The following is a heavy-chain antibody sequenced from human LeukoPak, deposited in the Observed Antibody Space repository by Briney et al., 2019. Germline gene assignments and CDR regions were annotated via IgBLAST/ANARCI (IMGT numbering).Heavy chain of an antibody. CDR3: ARVAYCSGDCYHYFEY. V-gene: IGHV3-11*06. Sequence: PGGSLRLSCAASGVTLRDYYMSWIRQAPGKGLEWVTYISGASTFTNYADSVKGRFAISRDNAKNTLYLQLNSLRAEDTAVYYCARVAYCSGDCYHYFEYWGQGTLVTVSS. CDR1: GVTLRDYY. D-gene: IGHD2-21*02. J-gene: IGHJ4*02. CDR2: ISGASTFT.